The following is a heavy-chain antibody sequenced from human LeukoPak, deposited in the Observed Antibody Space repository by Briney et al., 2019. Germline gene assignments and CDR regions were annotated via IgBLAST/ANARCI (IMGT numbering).Heavy chain of an antibody. D-gene: IGHD5-24*01. CDR1: GGSISSGSYY. CDR2: IYTSGST. V-gene: IGHV4-61*02. Sequence: PSETLSLTYTVSGGSISSGSYYWSWIRQPAGKGLEWIGRIYTSGSTNYNPSLKSRVTISVDTSKNQFSLKLSSVTAADTAVYYCAREGEMATVTDWGQGTLVTVSS. J-gene: IGHJ4*02. CDR3: AREGEMATVTD.